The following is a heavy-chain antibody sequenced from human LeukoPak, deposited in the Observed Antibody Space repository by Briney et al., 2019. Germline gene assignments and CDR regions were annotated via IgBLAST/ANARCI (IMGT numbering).Heavy chain of an antibody. CDR1: GFTFSSYA. Sequence: GGSLRLSCAASGFTFSSYAMHCVRHAPGKGLECVAVISYDGSNKYYADSVKGRFTISRDNPKNTLYLQMGSLRSEDTAVYCCARDPWVAGYSGSELDFWGQGTLVTVSS. V-gene: IGHV3-30*14. CDR2: ISYDGSNK. CDR3: ARDPWVAGYSGSELDF. J-gene: IGHJ4*02. D-gene: IGHD5-12*01.